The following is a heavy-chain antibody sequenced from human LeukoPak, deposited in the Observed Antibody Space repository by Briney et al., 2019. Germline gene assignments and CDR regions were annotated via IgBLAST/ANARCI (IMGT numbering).Heavy chain of an antibody. CDR2: ISWNSGSI. CDR3: AKGALGGYSYGYIDY. CDR1: GFTFDDYA. Sequence: GGSLRLSCAASGFTFDDYAMHWVRQAPGKGLEWVSGISWNSGSIGYADSVKGRFTISRDNAKNSLYLQMNSLRAEDMALYYCAKGALGGYSYGYIDYWGQGTLVTVSS. D-gene: IGHD5-18*01. V-gene: IGHV3-9*03. J-gene: IGHJ4*02.